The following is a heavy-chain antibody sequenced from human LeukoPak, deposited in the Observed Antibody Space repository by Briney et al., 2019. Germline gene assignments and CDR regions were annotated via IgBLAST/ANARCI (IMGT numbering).Heavy chain of an antibody. Sequence: GESLKISCRGSGYSFTSYWIGWVRQMPGKGLEWMGIIYPGDSDTRYSPSFQGQVTISADKSISTAYLQWSSLKASDTAMYYCARPRGQLVLSSGFDPWGQGTLVTVSS. CDR3: ARPRGQLVLSSGFDP. CDR2: IYPGDSDT. V-gene: IGHV5-51*01. D-gene: IGHD6-13*01. CDR1: GYSFTSYW. J-gene: IGHJ5*02.